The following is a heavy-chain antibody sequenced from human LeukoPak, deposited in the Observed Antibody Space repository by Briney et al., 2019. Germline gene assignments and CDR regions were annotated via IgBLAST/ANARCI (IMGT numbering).Heavy chain of an antibody. CDR3: ARGGQYYDFWSGNNWFDP. Sequence: ASVKVSCKASGYTFTRYDINWVRQATGQGLEWMGWMNPNSGNTGYAQKFLGRVTITRNTSISTAYMELSSLRSEDTAVYYSARGGQYYDFWSGNNWFDPWGQGTLVTVSS. D-gene: IGHD3-3*01. V-gene: IGHV1-8*03. CDR1: GYTFTRYD. CDR2: MNPNSGNT. J-gene: IGHJ5*02.